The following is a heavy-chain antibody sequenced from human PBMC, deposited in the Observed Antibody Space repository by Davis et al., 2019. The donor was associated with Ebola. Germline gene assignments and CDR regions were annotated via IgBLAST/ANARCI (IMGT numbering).Heavy chain of an antibody. J-gene: IGHJ4*02. V-gene: IGHV3-30-3*01. D-gene: IGHD1-26*01. CDR1: GFTFSSYS. CDR3: ARWWELRGGFDY. Sequence: PGGSLRLSCAASGFTFSSYSMHWVRQAPGKGLEWVAVISYDGSNKYYADSVKGRFTISRDNSKNTLYLQMNSLRAEDTAVYYCARWWELRGGFDYWGQGTLVTVSS. CDR2: ISYDGSNK.